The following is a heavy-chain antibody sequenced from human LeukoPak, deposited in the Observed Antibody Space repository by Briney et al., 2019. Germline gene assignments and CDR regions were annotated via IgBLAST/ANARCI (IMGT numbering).Heavy chain of an antibody. CDR3: ARDASSYVDY. CDR2: IYSGGST. Sequence: GGSLRLSCAASGFTVSSSYMSWVRQAPGKGLEWVSVIYSGGSTYYADSVKGRFTISRDNSKNTLYLQMNSLRAEDTAVYYCARDASSYVDYWGQGTLVTVSS. CDR1: GFTVSSSY. D-gene: IGHD3-16*01. J-gene: IGHJ4*02. V-gene: IGHV3-66*01.